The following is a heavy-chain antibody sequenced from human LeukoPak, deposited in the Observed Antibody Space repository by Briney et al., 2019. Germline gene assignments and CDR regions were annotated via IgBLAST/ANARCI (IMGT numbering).Heavy chain of an antibody. CDR2: IYAGGST. Sequence: PSETLSLTCPVSGGSISSGSYYWSWIRQPAGKGLEWIGRIYAGGSTTYNPPLKSRVTISVDTSKNQFSLKLSSVTAADTAVYYCARDYGGNGGLDYWGQGTLVTVSS. CDR3: ARDYGGNGGLDY. J-gene: IGHJ4*02. CDR1: GGSISSGSYY. V-gene: IGHV4-61*02. D-gene: IGHD4-23*01.